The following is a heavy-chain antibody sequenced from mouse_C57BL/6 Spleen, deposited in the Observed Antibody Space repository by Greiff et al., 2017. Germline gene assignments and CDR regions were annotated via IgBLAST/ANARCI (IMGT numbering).Heavy chain of an antibody. CDR3: ARWVTTGYYAMEY. J-gene: IGHJ4*01. CDR1: GYTFTSYW. V-gene: IGHV1-53*01. Sequence: VQLQQPGTELVKLGASVKLSCKASGYTFTSYWLHWVKQRPGPGLEWIGNINPSNVGTNCNEKFTSKATLTVDKSSSTAYMQLSSLTSEGSAVYYCARWVTTGYYAMEYWDQGTSVTVS. CDR2: INPSNVGT. D-gene: IGHD2-2*01.